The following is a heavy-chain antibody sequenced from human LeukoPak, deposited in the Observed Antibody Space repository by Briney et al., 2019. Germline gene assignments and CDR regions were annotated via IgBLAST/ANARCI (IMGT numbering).Heavy chain of an antibody. J-gene: IGHJ4*02. V-gene: IGHV1-69*04. Sequence: ASVKVSCKASGGTFSSYAISWVRQAPGQGLEWMGRIIPILGIANYAQKFQGRVTITADESTSTAYMELSSLRSEDTAVYYCARDRSVPAALGGFMDYWGQGTLVTVSS. CDR2: IIPILGIA. CDR1: GGTFSSYA. CDR3: ARDRSVPAALGGFMDY. D-gene: IGHD2-2*01.